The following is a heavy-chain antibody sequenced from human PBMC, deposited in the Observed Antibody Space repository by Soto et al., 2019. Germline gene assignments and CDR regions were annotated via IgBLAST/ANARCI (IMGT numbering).Heavy chain of an antibody. V-gene: IGHV5-10-1*01. CDR2: IDPSDSYT. D-gene: IGHD3-9*01. Sequence: GESLKISCKGSGYSFTSYWINWVRLMPGKGLEWMGRIDPSDSYTNYSPSFQGHVTISADKSISTAFLQWSSLKASDTAMYYCARDLRYFDPWDYWGQGTLVTVSS. CDR1: GYSFTSYW. J-gene: IGHJ4*02. CDR3: ARDLRYFDPWDY.